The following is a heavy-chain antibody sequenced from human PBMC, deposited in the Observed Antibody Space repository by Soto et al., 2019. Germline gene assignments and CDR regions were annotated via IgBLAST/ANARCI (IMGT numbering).Heavy chain of an antibody. D-gene: IGHD2-21*01. J-gene: IGHJ5*02. CDR2: ISYSGGSS. V-gene: IGHV3-23*01. Sequence: GGSLRLSCAASGFIFTNYAMNWVRQAPGKGLEWVSTISYSGGSSHYADSVKGRFTISRDNARNTLDLQMNSLRADDTAVYYCPIDESTASYENGDSWGQGILVIVSS. CDR3: PIDESTASYENGDS. CDR1: GFIFTNYA.